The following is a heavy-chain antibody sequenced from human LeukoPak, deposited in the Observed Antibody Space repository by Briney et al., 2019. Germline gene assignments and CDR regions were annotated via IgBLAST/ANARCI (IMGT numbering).Heavy chain of an antibody. CDR3: AKDLTPYGDYVACFDY. D-gene: IGHD4-17*01. J-gene: IGHJ4*02. V-gene: IGHV3-11*01. Sequence: GGSLRLSCAASGFTFSDYYMSWFRQAPGKGLEWVSYISSSGNTIYYADSVKGRFTISRDNAKNSLYLQMNSLRAEDTALYYCAKDLTPYGDYVACFDYWGQGTLVTVSS. CDR1: GFTFSDYY. CDR2: ISSSGNTI.